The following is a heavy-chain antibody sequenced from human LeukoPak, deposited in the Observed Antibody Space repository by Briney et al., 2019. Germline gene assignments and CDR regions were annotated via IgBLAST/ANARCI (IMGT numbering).Heavy chain of an antibody. V-gene: IGHV1-18*01. Sequence: GASVKVSCKASGSTFTSYGISWVRQAPGQGLEWMGWISAYNGNTNYAQKLQGRVTMTTDTSTSTAYMELRSLRSDDTAVYYCARVGGYDFWSGYFDYYYYMDVWGKGTTVTVSS. J-gene: IGHJ6*03. D-gene: IGHD3-3*01. CDR3: ARVGGYDFWSGYFDYYYYMDV. CDR2: ISAYNGNT. CDR1: GSTFTSYG.